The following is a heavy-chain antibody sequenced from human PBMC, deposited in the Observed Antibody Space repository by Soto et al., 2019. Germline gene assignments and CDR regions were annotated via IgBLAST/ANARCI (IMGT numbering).Heavy chain of an antibody. V-gene: IGHV3-30*18. CDR2: ISHDGSKK. D-gene: IGHD2-15*01. J-gene: IGHJ4*02. CDR3: AKDRSVECSGDCPFDY. Sequence: QVQLVESGGGVVQPGRSLRLSCAASGITFSYFDMHWVRQAPGKGLEWVASISHDGSKKYYADSVKGRFAISRDNPKKTQYLQMNTLTSEDTAVYYCAKDRSVECSGDCPFDYWGQGTLVTVSS. CDR1: GITFSYFD.